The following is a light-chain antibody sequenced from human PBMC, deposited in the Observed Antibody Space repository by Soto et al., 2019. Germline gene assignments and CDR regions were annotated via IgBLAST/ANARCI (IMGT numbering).Light chain of an antibody. CDR3: ATWDDSLSGFV. CDR2: RNN. J-gene: IGLJ1*01. Sequence: QSVLAQAPSVSGTPGQRFTISCSLISSNIGSNSVYWYQHLTGTAPKLLIYRNNQRPSGVPDRISGSKSDTSASLAISGLRSEDEADYYCATWDDSLSGFVFGTGTKVTVL. V-gene: IGLV1-47*01. CDR1: SSNIGSNS.